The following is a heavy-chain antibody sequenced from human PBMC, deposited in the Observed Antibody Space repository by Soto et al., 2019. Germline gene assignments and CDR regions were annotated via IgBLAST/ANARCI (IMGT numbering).Heavy chain of an antibody. V-gene: IGHV4-34*01. CDR2: INHSGRV. Sequence: SETLSLTCAVYGGSFSGHSWTWIRQSPGKGLEWIGDINHSGRVNYSPSLKSRVTISLDTSKNQSSLTLSAVTAADTAMYYCSTRAYDTNGYYRFDPWGQGTLVTVS. D-gene: IGHD3-22*01. CDR3: STRAYDTNGYYRFDP. J-gene: IGHJ5*01. CDR1: GGSFSGHS.